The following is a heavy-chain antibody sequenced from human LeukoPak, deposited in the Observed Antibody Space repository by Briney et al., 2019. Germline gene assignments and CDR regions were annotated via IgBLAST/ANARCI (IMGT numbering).Heavy chain of an antibody. CDR1: GGSFSGYY. CDR2: INHSGGT. V-gene: IGHV4-34*01. J-gene: IGHJ4*02. D-gene: IGHD6-13*01. CDR3: ARGRHSSSWYVGYFDY. Sequence: SETLSLTCAVYGGSFSGYYWSWIRQPPGKGLEWIGEINHSGGTNYNPSLKSRVTISVDTSKNQFSLRLSSVTAADTAVYYCARGRHSSSWYVGYFDYWGQGTLVTVSS.